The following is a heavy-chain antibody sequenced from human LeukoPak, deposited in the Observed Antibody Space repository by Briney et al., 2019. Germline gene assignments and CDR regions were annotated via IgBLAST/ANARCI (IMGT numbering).Heavy chain of an antibody. Sequence: GGSLRLSCAASGFTFDDYAMHWVRQAPGKGLEWVSGISWNSGSIGYADSVKGRFTISRDNAKNSLYLQMNSLRAEDTALYYCAKGLYYDSSGPIDYWGQGTLVTVSS. CDR1: GFTFDDYA. D-gene: IGHD3-22*01. J-gene: IGHJ4*02. V-gene: IGHV3-9*01. CDR3: AKGLYYDSSGPIDY. CDR2: ISWNSGSI.